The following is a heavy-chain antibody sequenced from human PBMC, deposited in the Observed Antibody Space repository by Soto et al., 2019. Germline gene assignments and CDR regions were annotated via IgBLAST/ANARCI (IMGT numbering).Heavy chain of an antibody. Sequence: SETLSLTCAVYGGSFSGYYWSWIRQPPGKGLEWIGEINHSGSTNYNPSLKSRVTISVDTSKNQFSLKLSSVTAADTAVYYCARDGSGSYSYYYFDYWGQGTLVTVSS. CDR1: GGSFSGYY. D-gene: IGHD3-10*01. J-gene: IGHJ4*02. CDR3: ARDGSGSYSYYYFDY. CDR2: INHSGST. V-gene: IGHV4-34*01.